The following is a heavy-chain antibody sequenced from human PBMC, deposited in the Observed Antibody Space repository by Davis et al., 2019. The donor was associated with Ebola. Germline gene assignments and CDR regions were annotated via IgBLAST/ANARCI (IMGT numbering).Heavy chain of an antibody. CDR2: ISGSSGST. D-gene: IGHD6-19*01. V-gene: IGHV3-23*01. CDR3: AKDFSGESSGWYGIVDY. Sequence: PGGSLRLSCAASGFTFSSYAMSWVRQAPGKGLEWVSAISGSSGSTYYADSVKGRFTISRDNSKNTVYLQMNSLRAEDTAVYYCAKDFSGESSGWYGIVDYWGQGTLVTVSS. CDR1: GFTFSSYA. J-gene: IGHJ4*02.